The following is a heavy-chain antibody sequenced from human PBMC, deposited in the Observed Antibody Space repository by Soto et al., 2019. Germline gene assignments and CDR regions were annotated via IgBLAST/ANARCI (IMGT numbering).Heavy chain of an antibody. J-gene: IGHJ4*02. CDR2: INAGNGNT. Sequence: QVQLVQSGAEEKKPGASVKVSCKASGYTFTSYAMHWVRQAPGQRLEWMGWINAGNGNTKYSQKFQGRVTITRDTSASTSYMELSSLRCEDTAVYYCARVYAGVAGTDYWGQGTLVTVSS. CDR3: ARVYAGVAGTDY. CDR1: GYTFTSYA. D-gene: IGHD6-19*01. V-gene: IGHV1-3*05.